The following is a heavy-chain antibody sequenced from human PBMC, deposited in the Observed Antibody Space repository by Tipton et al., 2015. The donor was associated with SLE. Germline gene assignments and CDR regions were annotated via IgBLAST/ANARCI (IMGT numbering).Heavy chain of an antibody. CDR3: VRGHPHIVVLIGGGWFDP. D-gene: IGHD2-21*01. CDR1: GISISSAGYS. V-gene: IGHV4-30-2*06. J-gene: IGHJ5*02. Sequence: TLSLTCTVSGISISSAGYSWSWIRQSPGKGLEWIGYIHHSGSTYYSPSLKSRVTISVDRSKNQFSLRLSSVTAADTAIYYCVRGHPHIVVLIGGGWFDPWGQGTLVTVSS. CDR2: IHHSGST.